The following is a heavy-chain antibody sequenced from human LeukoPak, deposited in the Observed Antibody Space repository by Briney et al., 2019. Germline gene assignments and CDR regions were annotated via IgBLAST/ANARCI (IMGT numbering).Heavy chain of an antibody. CDR3: ARGYNSGKKEEAYYYDSSGYRVPFDI. D-gene: IGHD3-22*01. CDR2: IKQDGSEK. Sequence: GGSLRLSCAASGFTFSSYSMNWVRQAPGKGLEWVANIKQDGSEKYYVDSVKGRFTISRDNAKNSLYLQMNSLRAEDTAVYYCARGYNSGKKEEAYYYDSSGYRVPFDIWGQGTMVTVSS. V-gene: IGHV3-7*01. J-gene: IGHJ3*02. CDR1: GFTFSSYS.